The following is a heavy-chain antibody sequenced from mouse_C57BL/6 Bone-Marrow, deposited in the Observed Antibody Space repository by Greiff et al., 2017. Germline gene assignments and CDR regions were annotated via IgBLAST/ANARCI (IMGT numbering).Heavy chain of an antibody. D-gene: IGHD1-1*01. V-gene: IGHV1-81*01. CDR1: GYTFTSYG. Sequence: QVQLQQSGAELARPGASVKLSCKASGYTFTSYGISWVKQRTGQGLEWIGEIYPRSGNTYYNEKFKGKATLTADKSSSTAYMELRRLTSEDSAVYFCARGLITTVVARAYWGQGTTLTVSS. CDR2: IYPRSGNT. CDR3: ARGLITTVVARAY. J-gene: IGHJ2*01.